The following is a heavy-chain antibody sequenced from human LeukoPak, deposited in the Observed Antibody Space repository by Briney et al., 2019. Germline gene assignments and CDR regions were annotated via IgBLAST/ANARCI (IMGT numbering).Heavy chain of an antibody. J-gene: IGHJ4*02. CDR1: GGSFSGYY. D-gene: IGHD3-10*01. CDR2: INHSGST. V-gene: IGHV4-34*01. CDR3: ARVRLLWFGELLSYFDY. Sequence: SETLSLTCAVYGGSFSGYYWSWIRQPPGKGLEWIGEINHSGSTNYNPSLKSRVTISVDTSKNRFSLKLSSVTAADTAVYYCARVRLLWFGELLSYFDYWGQGTLVTVSS.